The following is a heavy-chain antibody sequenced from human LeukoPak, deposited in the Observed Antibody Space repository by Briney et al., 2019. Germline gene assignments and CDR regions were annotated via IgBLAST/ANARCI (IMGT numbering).Heavy chain of an antibody. CDR2: MNPNSGNT. CDR1: GYTFTSYD. D-gene: IGHD2-8*01. Sequence: ASVKVSCKASGYTFTSYDINWMRQATGQGLEWMGWMNPNSGNTGYAQKFQGRVTMTRNTSISTAYMELSSLRSEDTAVYYCARGLLVYAVYYYYMDVWGKGTTVTVSS. J-gene: IGHJ6*03. V-gene: IGHV1-8*01. CDR3: ARGLLVYAVYYYYMDV.